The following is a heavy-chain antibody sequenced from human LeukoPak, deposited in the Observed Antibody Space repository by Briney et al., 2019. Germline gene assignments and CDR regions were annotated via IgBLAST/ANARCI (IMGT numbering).Heavy chain of an antibody. J-gene: IGHJ4*02. D-gene: IGHD4-11*01. Sequence: GGSLRLSCAASGFTVSSNYMSWVRQAPGKGLEWVSVIYSGGSTYYADSVKGRFTISRDNSKNTLYLQMNSLRAEDTAVYYCARDDNYRYFDYRGQGTLVTVSS. CDR2: IYSGGST. CDR1: GFTVSSNY. V-gene: IGHV3-66*01. CDR3: ARDDNYRYFDY.